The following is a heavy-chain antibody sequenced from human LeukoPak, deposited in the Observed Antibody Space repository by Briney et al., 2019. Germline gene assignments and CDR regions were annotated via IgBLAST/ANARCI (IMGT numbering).Heavy chain of an antibody. CDR1: GFTFDTYG. Sequence: GGSLRLSCAASGFTFDTYGMHWVRQAPGKGLEWVAVIWYDGSNEYYADSVKGRFTISRDNSKNALYLQMNSLRAEDTAVYYCARDQGYYGSGSHYKTTYYYYGMDVWGQGTTVTVSS. CDR2: IWYDGSNE. CDR3: ARDQGYYGSGSHYKTTYYYYGMDV. J-gene: IGHJ6*02. V-gene: IGHV3-33*01. D-gene: IGHD3-10*01.